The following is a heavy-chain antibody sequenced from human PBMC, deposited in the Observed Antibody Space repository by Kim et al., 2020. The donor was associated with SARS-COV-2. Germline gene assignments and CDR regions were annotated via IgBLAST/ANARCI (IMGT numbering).Heavy chain of an antibody. J-gene: IGHJ5*02. CDR1: GYTLTELS. D-gene: IGHD2-15*01. CDR3: ATGGGYCSGGSCYWGWFDP. CDR2: FDPEDGET. Sequence: ASVKVSCKVSGYTLTELSMHWVRQAPGKGLEWMGGFDPEDGETIYAQKFQGRVTMTEDTSTDTAYMELSSLRSEDTAVYYCATGGGYCSGGSCYWGWFDPWGQGTLVTVSS. V-gene: IGHV1-24*01.